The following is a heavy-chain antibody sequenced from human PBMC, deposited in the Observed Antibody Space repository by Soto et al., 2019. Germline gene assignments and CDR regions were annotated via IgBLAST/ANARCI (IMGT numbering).Heavy chain of an antibody. Sequence: GGSLRLSCPASGFSFGANAMSWFRQAPGKGLEWVGFIRSKAYGGTTEYAASVKGRFTISRDDYKRIAYLQMNSLKAEDTAVYCCTRCMRVPAAVGFDPWGQGTLVTVSS. D-gene: IGHD2-2*01. CDR3: TRCMRVPAAVGFDP. V-gene: IGHV3-49*03. CDR1: GFSFGANA. J-gene: IGHJ5*02. CDR2: IRSKAYGGTT.